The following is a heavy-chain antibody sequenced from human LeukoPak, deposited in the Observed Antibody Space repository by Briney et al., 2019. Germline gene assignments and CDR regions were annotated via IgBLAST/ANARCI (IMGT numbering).Heavy chain of an antibody. CDR1: GYTFTSYG. CDR3: ARGIAVAGKSDY. V-gene: IGHV1-18*01. Sequence: AAVNVSCKASGYTFTSYGISWVRQAPGQGLDWMGWISAYNGNTNYAQKLQGRVTMTTDTSTSTAYMELRSLRSDDTAVYYCARGIAVAGKSDYWGQGTLVTVSS. D-gene: IGHD6-19*01. CDR2: ISAYNGNT. J-gene: IGHJ4*02.